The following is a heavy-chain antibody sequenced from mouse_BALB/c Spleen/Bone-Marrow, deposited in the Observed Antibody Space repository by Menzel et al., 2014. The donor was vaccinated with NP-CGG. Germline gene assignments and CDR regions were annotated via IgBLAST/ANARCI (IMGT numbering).Heavy chain of an antibody. D-gene: IGHD2-14*01. Sequence: VQLQQSGAELVKPGASVKLSCTASGFNIKDTYMHWVKQRPEQGLEWIVGIDPANGNTKYDPKFQGKATITADTSSNTAYPQLSSLTSEDTAVYYCAYYRYDEGGFAFWGQGTLVTVSA. V-gene: IGHV14-3*02. CDR3: AYYRYDEGGFAF. J-gene: IGHJ3*01. CDR2: IDPANGNT. CDR1: GFNIKDTY.